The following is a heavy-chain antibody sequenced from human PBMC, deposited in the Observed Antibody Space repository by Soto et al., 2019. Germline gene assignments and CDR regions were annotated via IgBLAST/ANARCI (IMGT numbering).Heavy chain of an antibody. CDR1: GFTFSDYY. D-gene: IGHD3-22*01. V-gene: IGHV3-11*06. Sequence: GGSLRLSCAASGFTFSDYYMSWILQAPGKGLEWVSYISSSSSYTNYADSVKGRFTISRDNAKNSLYLQMNSLRAEDTAVYYCARDDYDSSGYYYVPVYYYGMDVWGQGTTVTVSS. CDR2: ISSSSSYT. CDR3: ARDDYDSSGYYYVPVYYYGMDV. J-gene: IGHJ6*02.